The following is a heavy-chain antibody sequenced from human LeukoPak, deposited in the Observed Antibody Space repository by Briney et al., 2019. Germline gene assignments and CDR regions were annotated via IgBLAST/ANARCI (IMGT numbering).Heavy chain of an antibody. V-gene: IGHV4-4*07. Sequence: SETLSLTCTVSGGSISSYYWSWIRQPAGQGLEWIGRIYTSGSTNYNPSLKSRVTMSVDTSKNQFSLKLSSVTAADTAVYYCARDYDDSSGYWSYYYCMDVWGQGTTVTVSS. CDR1: GGSISSYY. J-gene: IGHJ6*02. CDR2: IYTSGST. CDR3: ARDYDDSSGYWSYYYCMDV. D-gene: IGHD3-22*01.